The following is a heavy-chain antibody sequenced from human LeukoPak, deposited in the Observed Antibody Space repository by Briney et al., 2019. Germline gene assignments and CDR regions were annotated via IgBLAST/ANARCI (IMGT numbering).Heavy chain of an antibody. CDR2: ISYDGSNK. CDR1: GFTFSSYA. J-gene: IGHJ4*02. Sequence: GRSLRLSCAASGFTFSSYAMHWVRQAPGKGLEWVAVISYDGSNKYYADSVKGRFTISRDNSKNTLYLQMNSLRAEDTAVYYCARAPHVLRFLEWLSTLEYWGQGTLVTVSS. D-gene: IGHD3-3*01. CDR3: ARAPHVLRFLEWLSTLEY. V-gene: IGHV3-30-3*01.